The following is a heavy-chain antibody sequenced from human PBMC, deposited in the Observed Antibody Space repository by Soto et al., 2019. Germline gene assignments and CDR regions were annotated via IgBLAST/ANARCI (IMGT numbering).Heavy chain of an antibody. CDR2: VHYSGSV. CDR3: AREDDGGDRDYYGLDV. V-gene: IGHV4-30-4*01. CDR1: GGSISFDHYH. J-gene: IGHJ6*02. D-gene: IGHD2-21*02. Sequence: QVQLQQSGPGLVKPSQTLSLTCTVSGGSISFDHYHWTWIRQPPGTGLEWIGYVHYSGSVLYNTSLQSRVSISVDTSKNQFSLKLSSVTAADTAVYFCAREDDGGDRDYYGLDVWGQGTTVTVSS.